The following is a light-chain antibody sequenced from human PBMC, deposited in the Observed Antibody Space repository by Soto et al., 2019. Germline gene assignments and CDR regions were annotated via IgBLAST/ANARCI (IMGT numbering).Light chain of an antibody. J-gene: IGLJ3*02. CDR2: LNSDGSH. V-gene: IGLV4-69*01. Sequence: QSVLTQSPSASASLGASVKLTCTLSSGHSTYAIAWHQQQPEKGPRYLMKLNSDGSHTKGDEIPDRFSGSSSGAERYLTISRLQSEDEADYYCQTWGTGPVVFGGGTKLTVL. CDR3: QTWGTGPVV. CDR1: SGHSTYA.